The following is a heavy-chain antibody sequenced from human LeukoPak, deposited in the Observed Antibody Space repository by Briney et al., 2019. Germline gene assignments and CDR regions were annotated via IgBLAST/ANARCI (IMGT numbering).Heavy chain of an antibody. CDR3: AVGVRGYDFPLKY. D-gene: IGHD5-12*01. J-gene: IGHJ4*02. V-gene: IGHV1-18*04. CDR1: GYTFTSYG. CDR2: ISAYNGNT. Sequence: ASVKVPCKASGYTFTSYGISWVRQAPGQGPEWMGWISAYNGNTNYAQKPQGRVTMTTDTSTSTAYMELRSLRSDDTAVYYCAVGVRGYDFPLKYWGQGTLVTVSS.